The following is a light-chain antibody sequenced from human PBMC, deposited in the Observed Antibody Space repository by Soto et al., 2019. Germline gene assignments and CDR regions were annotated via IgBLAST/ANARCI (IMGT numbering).Light chain of an antibody. CDR2: GAS. CDR1: QSVSDK. CDR3: QQYDQWPIT. Sequence: EIVLTQSPGTLSLSPGERATLSCRASQSVSDKLAWYQQKPGQAPRLLIYGASARALGIPARFSGSGSGTEFSFTVTSLQSEDFAVYYCQQYDQWPITFGQGTRLEIK. J-gene: IGKJ5*01. V-gene: IGKV3-15*01.